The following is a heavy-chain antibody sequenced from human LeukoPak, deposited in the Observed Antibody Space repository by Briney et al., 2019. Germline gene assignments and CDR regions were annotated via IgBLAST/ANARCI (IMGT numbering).Heavy chain of an antibody. CDR2: ISSSSSTI. J-gene: IGHJ4*02. V-gene: IGHV3-48*01. Sequence: GGSLRLSCAASGFTFSSYSMNWVRQAPGKGLEWVSYISSSSSTIYYADSVKGRFTISRDNAKNSLYLQMNSLRAEDTAVYYCARDHSVSYSGYDFGYFDYWGQGTLVTVSS. CDR1: GFTFSSYS. CDR3: ARDHSVSYSGYDFGYFDY. D-gene: IGHD5-12*01.